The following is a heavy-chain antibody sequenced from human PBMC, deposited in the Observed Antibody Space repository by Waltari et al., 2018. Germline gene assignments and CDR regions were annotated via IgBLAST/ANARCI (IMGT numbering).Heavy chain of an antibody. J-gene: IGHJ5*02. CDR2: ISHDGNSK. D-gene: IGHD6-19*01. CDR1: GPN. Sequence: VQPVESGGGVVQPGRSRRLPCATPGPNMHWVRQAPGKGLEWGAAISHDGNSKYYADSVKGRFTVSRDNSRNTVYLQMDSLTVEDTAVYHCAKEMGSSGRAGWFDPWGQGTLVTVSS. CDR3: AKEMGSSGRAGWFDP. V-gene: IGHV3-30-3*01.